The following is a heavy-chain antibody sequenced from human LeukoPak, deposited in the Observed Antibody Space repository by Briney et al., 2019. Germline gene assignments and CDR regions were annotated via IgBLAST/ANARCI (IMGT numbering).Heavy chain of an antibody. CDR3: ATAKPGDIVVVPAAMPFDY. CDR2: FDPGDGET. V-gene: IGHV1-24*01. D-gene: IGHD2-2*01. Sequence: ASAKVSCKVSGYTLTELSMHWVRQAPGKGLEWMGGFDPGDGETIYAQKFQGRVTMTEDTSTDTAYMELSSLRSEDTAVYYCATAKPGDIVVVPAAMPFDYWGQGTLVTVSS. CDR1: GYTLTELS. J-gene: IGHJ4*02.